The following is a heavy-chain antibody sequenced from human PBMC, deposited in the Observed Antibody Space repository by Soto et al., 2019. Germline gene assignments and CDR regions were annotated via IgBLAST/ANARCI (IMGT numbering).Heavy chain of an antibody. CDR1: GGSISSSSYY. D-gene: IGHD5-18*01. CDR2: IYYSGST. V-gene: IGHV4-39*01. CDR3: ARVVEGAMVLDPFDY. J-gene: IGHJ4*02. Sequence: SETLSLTCTVSGGSISSSSYYWGWIRQPPGKGLEWIGSIYYSGSTYYNPSLKSRVTISVDTSKNQFSLKLSSVTAADTAVYYCARVVEGAMVLDPFDYWGQGTLVTVSS.